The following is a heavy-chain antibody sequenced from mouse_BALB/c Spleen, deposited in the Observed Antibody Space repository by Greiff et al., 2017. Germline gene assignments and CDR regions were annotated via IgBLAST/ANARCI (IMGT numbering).Heavy chain of an antibody. CDR2: IDPENGDT. Sequence: VQLQQSGAELVRSGASVKLSCTASGFNIKDYYMHWVKQRPEQGLEWIGWIDPENGDTAYAPKFQGKATMTADTSSNTAYLQLSSLTSEDTAVYYCSARGGADWGQGTLVTVSA. CDR1: GFNIKDYY. J-gene: IGHJ3*01. V-gene: IGHV14-4*02. CDR3: SARGGAD.